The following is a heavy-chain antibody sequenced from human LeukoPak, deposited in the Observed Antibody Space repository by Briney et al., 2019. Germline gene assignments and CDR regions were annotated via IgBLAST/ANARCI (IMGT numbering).Heavy chain of an antibody. V-gene: IGHV3-23*01. Sequence: GSLRLSCAASGFTFSSYAMSWVRQAPGKGLEWVSAISGSGGSTYYADSVKGRFTISRDNSKSTLYLQMNSLRAEDTAVYYCAKDPYIELETNYFDYWGQGTLVTVSS. CDR1: GFTFSSYA. D-gene: IGHD1-1*01. CDR2: ISGSGGST. J-gene: IGHJ4*02. CDR3: AKDPYIELETNYFDY.